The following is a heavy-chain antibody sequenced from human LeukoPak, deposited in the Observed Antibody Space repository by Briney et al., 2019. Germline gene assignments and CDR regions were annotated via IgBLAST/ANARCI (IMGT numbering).Heavy chain of an antibody. D-gene: IGHD3-10*02. J-gene: IGHJ6*02. Sequence: GASVKVSCKASGYTLTDYYMHWVRQAPGQGLEWMGWISPNSGGTNYAQNFQGRVTMTRDTSVSTAYMELSSLRSDDTALYYCARDLHYYVAMDVWGQGTTVTVSS. V-gene: IGHV1-2*02. CDR3: ARDLHYYVAMDV. CDR2: ISPNSGGT. CDR1: GYTLTDYY.